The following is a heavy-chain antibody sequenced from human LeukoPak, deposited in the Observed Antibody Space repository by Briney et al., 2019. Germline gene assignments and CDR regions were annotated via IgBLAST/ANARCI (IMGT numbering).Heavy chain of an antibody. CDR1: GYTFTSYY. J-gene: IGHJ4*02. CDR2: INPNSGGT. D-gene: IGHD3-9*01. V-gene: IGHV1-2*02. CDR3: ARAWREYFDWFPFDY. Sequence: ASVKVSCKASGYTFTSYYMHWVRQVPGQGLEWMGWINPNSGGTNYAQKFQGRVTMTRDTSISTAYMELSRLRSDDTAVYYCARAWREYFDWFPFDYWGQGTLVTVSS.